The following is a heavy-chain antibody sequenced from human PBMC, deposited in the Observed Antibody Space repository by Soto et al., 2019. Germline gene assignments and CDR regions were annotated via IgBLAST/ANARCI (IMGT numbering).Heavy chain of an antibody. Sequence: VQLLESGGGLVQPGGSLRLSCAASGFTFSRHAMSWVRQAPGKGLEWVSGISGSGGTTFYADSVKGRFTISRDNSKNTTYLQMNSLRADDTAVYYCAKDMSHYDYVWGWEYIFDHWGQGTLVTVSS. D-gene: IGHD3-16*01. V-gene: IGHV3-23*01. CDR2: ISGSGGTT. CDR3: AKDMSHYDYVWGWEYIFDH. CDR1: GFTFSRHA. J-gene: IGHJ4*02.